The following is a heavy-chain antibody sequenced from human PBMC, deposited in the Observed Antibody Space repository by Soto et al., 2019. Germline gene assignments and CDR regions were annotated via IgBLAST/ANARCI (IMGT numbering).Heavy chain of an antibody. J-gene: IGHJ4*02. V-gene: IGHV3-30*18. Sequence: QVRLVESGGGVVQPGRSLRLSCVASGFTFSSYGIHWVRQAPGKGLEWVGVISSDGTNKYYADSVKGRFTISRDNSKKMVYLQMNSLRVEDTAVYYCAKPGAATSGEWGYFDYWGQGTLVTVSS. CDR3: AKPGAATSGEWGYFDY. CDR1: GFTFSSYG. D-gene: IGHD7-27*01. CDR2: ISSDGTNK.